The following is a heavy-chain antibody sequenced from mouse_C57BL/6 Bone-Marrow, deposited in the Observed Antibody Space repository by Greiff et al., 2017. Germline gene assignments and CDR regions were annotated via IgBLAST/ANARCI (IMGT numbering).Heavy chain of an antibody. V-gene: IGHV1-15*01. D-gene: IGHD1-1*01. Sequence: VQLQESGAELVRPGASVTLSCKASGYTFTDYEMHWVKQTPVHGLEWIGAIDPETGGTAYNQKFKGKAILTADKSSSTAYMELRSLKSEDSAVYYCLCKGHYYPGWFAYWGQGTLVTVSA. CDR1: GYTFTDYE. J-gene: IGHJ3*01. CDR2: IDPETGGT. CDR3: LCKGHYYPGWFAY.